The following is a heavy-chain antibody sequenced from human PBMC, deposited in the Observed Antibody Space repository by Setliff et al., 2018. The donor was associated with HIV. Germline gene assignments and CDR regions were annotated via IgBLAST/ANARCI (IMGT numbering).Heavy chain of an antibody. CDR3: KADSSGYP. J-gene: IGHJ5*02. Sequence: GGSLRLSCAASGFTFSGSTIHWVRQASGKGLEWVGRIGSKANSYATAYAASVKGRFTTSREDSKNTAYLQMNSLKTEDRAVYYCKADSSGYPWGQGTLVTVSS. D-gene: IGHD3-22*01. CDR2: IGSKANSYAT. V-gene: IGHV3-73*01. CDR1: GFTFSGST.